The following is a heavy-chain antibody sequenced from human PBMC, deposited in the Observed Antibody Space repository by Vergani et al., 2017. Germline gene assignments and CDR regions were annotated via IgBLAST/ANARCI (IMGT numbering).Heavy chain of an antibody. D-gene: IGHD6-13*01. J-gene: IGHJ6*03. Sequence: QVQLQQWGAGLLKPSETLSLTCAVYGGSFSGYYWSWIRQPPGKGLEWIGEINHSGSTNYNPSLKSRVTISVDTSKNQFSLKLSSVTAADTAGYYCARGRGSTGCMDVWGKGTTVTVSS. CDR1: GGSFSGYY. V-gene: IGHV4-34*01. CDR2: INHSGST. CDR3: ARGRGSTGCMDV.